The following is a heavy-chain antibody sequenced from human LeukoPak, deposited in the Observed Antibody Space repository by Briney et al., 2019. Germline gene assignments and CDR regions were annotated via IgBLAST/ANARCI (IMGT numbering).Heavy chain of an antibody. D-gene: IGHD4-17*01. V-gene: IGHV4-4*07. CDR3: ARNYDYGDYNWFDP. CDR2: IYTSGST. Sequence: SETLSLTCTVSGGSISSYHWSWIRQPAGERLEWIGRIYTSGSTNYNPSLKSRVTMSVNTSKNQFSLKLSSVTAADTAVYYCARNYDYGDYNWFDPWGQGTLVTVSS. CDR1: GGSISSYH. J-gene: IGHJ5*02.